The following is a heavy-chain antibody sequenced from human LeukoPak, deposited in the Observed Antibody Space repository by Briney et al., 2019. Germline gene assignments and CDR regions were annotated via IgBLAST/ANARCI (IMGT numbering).Heavy chain of an antibody. J-gene: IGHJ4*02. V-gene: IGHV4-34*01. Sequence: PSETLSRTCAVYGGSFSGYYWSWIRQPPGKGLEWIGEINHSGSTNYNPSLKSRVTISVDTSKNQFSLKLSSVTAADTAVYYCARGSGAVAVDYWGQGTLVTVSS. CDR2: INHSGST. CDR1: GGSFSGYY. D-gene: IGHD6-19*01. CDR3: ARGSGAVAVDY.